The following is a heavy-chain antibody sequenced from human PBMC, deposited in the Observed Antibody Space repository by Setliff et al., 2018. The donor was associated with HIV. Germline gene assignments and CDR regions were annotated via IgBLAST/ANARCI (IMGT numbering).Heavy chain of an antibody. CDR1: GYNFGVYW. CDR2: INSDGSGT. J-gene: IGHJ4*02. Sequence: GGSLRLSCAASGYNFGVYWMHWGRQVPGKGLVWVSHINSDGSGTKYADSVKGRFTMSRDNAKNTLYLQMNSLRAEDTAVYYCARLRLYNSALDYWGQGTLVTVSS. D-gene: IGHD3-22*01. CDR3: ARLRLYNSALDY. V-gene: IGHV3-74*01.